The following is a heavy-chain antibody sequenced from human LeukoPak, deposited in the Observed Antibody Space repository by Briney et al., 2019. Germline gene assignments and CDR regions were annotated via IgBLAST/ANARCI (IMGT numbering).Heavy chain of an antibody. CDR1: GGSFSGYS. CDR3: SRGAGGGHRQGGWHTGFGSTWAQKKYNYFDP. Sequence: PSETLSLTCAVYGGSFSGYSWTWIRQSPGKGLEWIGEIYHSGITNYNPSLKSRVTISVDTSKIQFSLKLSSVTAADTAVYYCSRGAGGGHRQGGWHTGFGSTWAQKKYNYFDPWGQGTLVTVSS. V-gene: IGHV4-34*01. J-gene: IGHJ5*02. D-gene: IGHD6-13*01. CDR2: IYHSGIT.